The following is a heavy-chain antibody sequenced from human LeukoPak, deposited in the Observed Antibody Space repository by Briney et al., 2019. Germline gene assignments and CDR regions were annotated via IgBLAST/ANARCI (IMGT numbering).Heavy chain of an antibody. J-gene: IGHJ5*02. D-gene: IGHD2-2*01. V-gene: IGHV4-39*01. CDR2: IYYSGST. CDR3: ARHCSSTTNRENWFDP. Sequence: PSETLSLTCTVSGGSISSSSYYWGWIRQPPGKGLEWIGSIYYSGSTYYNPSLKSRVTISVDTSKNQFSLKLSSVTAADTAVYYCARHCSSTTNRENWFDPWGQGTLVTVSS. CDR1: GGSISSSSYY.